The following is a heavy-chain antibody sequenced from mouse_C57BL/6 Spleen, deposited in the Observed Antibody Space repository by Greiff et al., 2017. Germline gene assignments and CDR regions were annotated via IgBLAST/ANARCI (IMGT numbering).Heavy chain of an antibody. CDR2: ISYDGSN. J-gene: IGHJ2*01. Sequence: EVHLVESGPGLVKPSQSLSLTCSVTGYSITSGYYWNWIRQFPGNKLEWMGYISYDGSNNYNPSLKNRISITRDTSKNQFFLKLNSVTTEDTATYYCARADGRTLYFDYWGQGTTLTVSS. V-gene: IGHV3-6*01. CDR1: GYSITSGYY. D-gene: IGHD1-1*01. CDR3: ARADGRTLYFDY.